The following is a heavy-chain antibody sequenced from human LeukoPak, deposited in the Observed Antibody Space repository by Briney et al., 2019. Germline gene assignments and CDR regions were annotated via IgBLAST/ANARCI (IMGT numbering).Heavy chain of an antibody. CDR2: IDPSDSYT. J-gene: IGHJ4*02. Sequence: GESLKISCKGSGYSFITYWISWVRQMPGKGLEWMGRIDPSDSYTNYNPPFQGHVTISADKSISTAYLQWSSLKASDTAMYYCARHDRGYVLVLYTFAYSGQGTLVTVSS. D-gene: IGHD2/OR15-2a*01. V-gene: IGHV5-10-1*01. CDR1: GYSFITYW. CDR3: ARHDRGYVLVLYTFAY.